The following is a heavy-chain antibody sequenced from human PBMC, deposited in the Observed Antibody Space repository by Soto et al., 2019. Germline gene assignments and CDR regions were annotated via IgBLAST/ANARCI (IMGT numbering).Heavy chain of an antibody. CDR2: IYPGDSDT. V-gene: IGHV5-51*01. D-gene: IGHD2-21*02. CDR3: ARGIVVVTATSIGYYGMDL. Sequence: GESLKISCKGSGYSFTSYWIGWVRQMPGKGLEWMGIIYPGDSDTRYSPSFQGQVTISADKSISTAYLQWSSLKASDTAMYYCARGIVVVTATSIGYYGMDLWGQGTTVTASS. J-gene: IGHJ6*02. CDR1: GYSFTSYW.